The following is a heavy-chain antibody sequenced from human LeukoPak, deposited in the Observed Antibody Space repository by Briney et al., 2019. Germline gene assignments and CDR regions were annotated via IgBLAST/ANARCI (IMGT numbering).Heavy chain of an antibody. V-gene: IGHV1-46*01. J-gene: IGHJ3*02. CDR3: ARSGYYYDSSVMSAFDI. D-gene: IGHD3-22*01. CDR1: GYTFTSYY. Sequence: ASVKVSCKASGYTFTSYYMHWVRQAPGQGLEWMGIINPSGGSTSYAQMFQGRVTMTRDTSTSTVYMELSSLRSEDTVVYYCARSGYYYDSSVMSAFDIWGQGTMVTVSS. CDR2: INPSGGST.